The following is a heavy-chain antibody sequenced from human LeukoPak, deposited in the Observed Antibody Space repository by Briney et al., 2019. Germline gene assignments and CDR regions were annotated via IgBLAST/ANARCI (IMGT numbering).Heavy chain of an antibody. CDR2: IYYSGST. J-gene: IGHJ4*02. Sequence: SETLSLTCTVSGGSISSDYWSWIRQPPGKGLEWIGYIYYSGSTNYNPSLKSRVTISVDTSKNQFSLKLSSATAADTAVYYCARETQYYFDYWGQGTLVTVSS. V-gene: IGHV4-59*01. CDR1: GGSISSDY. CDR3: ARETQYYFDY. D-gene: IGHD4-11*01.